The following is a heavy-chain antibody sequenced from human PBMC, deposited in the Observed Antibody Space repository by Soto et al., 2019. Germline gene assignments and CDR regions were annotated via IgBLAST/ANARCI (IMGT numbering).Heavy chain of an antibody. Sequence: EAQLVESGGALVQPGGSLTLSCAATGFTFSSYTINWVRQAPGKGLEWVSYISGSGRTTYYADSVKGRFTISRDNAKNSVSLQLNSLRDEDAAVYYCSSVRGYAYGGAFDIWGHGTMVTVSS. CDR1: GFTFSSYT. D-gene: IGHD5-18*01. CDR3: SSVRGYAYGGAFDI. CDR2: ISGSGRTT. V-gene: IGHV3-48*02. J-gene: IGHJ3*02.